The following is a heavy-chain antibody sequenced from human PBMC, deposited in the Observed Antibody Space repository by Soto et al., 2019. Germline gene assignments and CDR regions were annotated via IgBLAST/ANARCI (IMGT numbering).Heavy chain of an antibody. CDR2: IYYSGNT. D-gene: IGHD6-19*01. V-gene: IGHV4-59*01. J-gene: IGHJ4*02. CDR1: GGSISTYY. Sequence: PSETLSLTCTISGGSISTYYWSWFRQPPGKGLEWIGYIYYSGNTKYNPSLESRVTISLDSSKTQFSLKLTPLTAADTAKYYCARSRGSGWSFDNWGQGTLVTVSS. CDR3: ARSRGSGWSFDN.